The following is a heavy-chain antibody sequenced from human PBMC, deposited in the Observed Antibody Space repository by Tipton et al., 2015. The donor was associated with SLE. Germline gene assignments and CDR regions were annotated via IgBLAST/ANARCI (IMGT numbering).Heavy chain of an antibody. V-gene: IGHV4-61*09. J-gene: IGHJ6*03. CDR1: GGSISSGSYY. D-gene: IGHD6-13*01. CDR3: ARVVAAAPYYYYMDV. Sequence: LRLSCTVSGGSISSGSYYWSWIRQPAGKGLEWIGHIYTSGSTNYNPSLKSRVTISVDTSKNQFSLKLSSVTAADTAVYYCARVVAAAPYYYYMDVWGKGTTVTVSS. CDR2: IYTSGST.